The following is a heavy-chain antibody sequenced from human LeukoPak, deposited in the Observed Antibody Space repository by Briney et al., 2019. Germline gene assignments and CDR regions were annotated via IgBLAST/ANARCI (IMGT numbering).Heavy chain of an antibody. Sequence: ASVKVSCKASGYTFTSYGISWVRQAPGQGLEWMGRIIPILGIANYAQKFQGRVTITADKSTSTAYMELSSLRSEDTAVYYCARGDYYGSGSYYFDYWGQGTLVTVSS. J-gene: IGHJ4*02. V-gene: IGHV1-69*04. CDR2: IIPILGIA. CDR1: GYTFTSYG. CDR3: ARGDYYGSGSYYFDY. D-gene: IGHD3-10*01.